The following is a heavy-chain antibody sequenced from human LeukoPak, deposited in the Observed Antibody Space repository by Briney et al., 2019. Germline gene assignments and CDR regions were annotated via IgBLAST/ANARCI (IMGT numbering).Heavy chain of an antibody. CDR2: IIPIFGTA. V-gene: IGHV1-69*13. CDR1: GGTFSSYA. D-gene: IGHD5-24*01. CDR3: ARDRREMATSAFDY. Sequence: SVKVSCKASGGTFSSYAISWVRQAPGQGLEWMGGIIPIFGTANYAQKFQGRVMITADESTSTAYMELSSLRSEDTAVYYCARDRREMATSAFDYWGQGTLVTVSS. J-gene: IGHJ4*02.